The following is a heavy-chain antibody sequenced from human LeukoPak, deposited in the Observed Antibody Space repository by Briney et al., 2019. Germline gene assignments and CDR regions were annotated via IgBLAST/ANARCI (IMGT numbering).Heavy chain of an antibody. CDR1: GFTFSDYY. V-gene: IGHV3-11*01. Sequence: GSLRLSCAASGFTFSDYYMSWIRPAPGKGLEWVSYISSSGSTIYYADSVKGRFTISRDNAKNSLYLQMNSLRAEDTAVYYCARDLWEGELPPDAFDIWGQGTMVTVSS. CDR2: ISSSGSTI. J-gene: IGHJ3*02. D-gene: IGHD1-26*01. CDR3: ARDLWEGELPPDAFDI.